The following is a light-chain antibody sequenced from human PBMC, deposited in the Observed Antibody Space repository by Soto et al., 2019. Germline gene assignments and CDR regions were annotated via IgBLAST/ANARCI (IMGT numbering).Light chain of an antibody. J-gene: IGLJ2*01. CDR2: DVS. Sequence: QSALTQPASVSGSPGQSITISCTGTSSDVGGYNYVSWYPQHPGKAPKLMIYDVSNRPSGVSNRFSGSKSGNTASLTISGLQAEDEADYYCSSYTSRSTLVVFGGGTQLPVL. V-gene: IGLV2-14*01. CDR1: SSDVGGYNY. CDR3: SSYTSRSTLVV.